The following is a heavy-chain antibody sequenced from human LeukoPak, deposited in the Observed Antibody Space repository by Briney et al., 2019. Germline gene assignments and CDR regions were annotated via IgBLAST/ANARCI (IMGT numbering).Heavy chain of an antibody. CDR3: ARDNEYCTGGTCRLDY. CDR1: GFTFSFYW. CDR2: INNDGRST. J-gene: IGHJ4*02. D-gene: IGHD2-15*01. V-gene: IGHV3-74*01. Sequence: GGSLRLSCASSGFTFSFYWMHWVRQAPGKGLVWVSRINNDGRSTSYAGSVKGRFTIYRDNAKNKLYLQMNSLRAKDTAVYYCARDNEYCTGGTCRLDYWGQGALVTVSS.